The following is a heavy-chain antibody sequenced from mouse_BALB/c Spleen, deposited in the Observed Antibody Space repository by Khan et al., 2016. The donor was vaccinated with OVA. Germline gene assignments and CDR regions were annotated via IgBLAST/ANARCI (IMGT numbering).Heavy chain of an antibody. V-gene: IGHV5-6*01. CDR2: ISSGGDYT. CDR3: ASHLTGSFAY. D-gene: IGHD4-1*01. CDR1: GFTFSSYS. J-gene: IGHJ3*01. Sequence: EVELVESGGDLVKPGGSLKLSCAASGFTFSSYSMSWVRQTPDKRLEWVATISSGGDYTYYPDNVRGRFTISRDNAKNTLYLQMFSLKSEDTASYCCASHLTGSFAYWGQGTLVTVAA.